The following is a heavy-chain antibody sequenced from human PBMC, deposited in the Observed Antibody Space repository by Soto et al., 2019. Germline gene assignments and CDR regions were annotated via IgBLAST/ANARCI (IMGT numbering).Heavy chain of an antibody. J-gene: IGHJ4*02. Sequence: QVQLQESGPGLVKPSETLSLTCTVSGGSISSYYWSWIRQPAGKGLEWIGRIYTSGSTNYNPSLKSRVTMSVDTSKNQFSLTLSSVTAADTAVYYCARGGYYDSSGYGSLDYWGQGTLVTVSS. CDR3: ARGGYYDSSGYGSLDY. CDR2: IYTSGST. CDR1: GGSISSYY. V-gene: IGHV4-4*07. D-gene: IGHD3-22*01.